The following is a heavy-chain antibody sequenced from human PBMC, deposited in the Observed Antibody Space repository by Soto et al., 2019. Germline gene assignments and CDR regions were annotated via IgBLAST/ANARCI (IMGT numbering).Heavy chain of an antibody. CDR1: GFTFSSYG. CDR2: IWYDGSNK. Sequence: QVQLVESGGGVVQPGRSLRLSCAASGFTFSSYGMHWVRQAPGKGLEWVAVIWYDGSNKYYEDSVKGRFTISRDNSKNTLYLQMNSLRAEDTAVYYCARDLSSYYYCSGSYPPFDYWGQGTMVTVSS. V-gene: IGHV3-33*01. CDR3: ARDLSSYYYCSGSYPPFDY. D-gene: IGHD3-10*01. J-gene: IGHJ4*02.